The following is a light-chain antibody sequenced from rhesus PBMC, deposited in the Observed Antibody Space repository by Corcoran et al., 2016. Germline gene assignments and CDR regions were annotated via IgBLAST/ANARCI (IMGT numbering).Light chain of an antibody. CDR2: KAS. J-gene: IGKJ1*01. V-gene: IGKV1-22*01. CDR1: QGISSW. Sequence: DIQMTQSPSSLSASVGDTVTITCRASQGISSWLAWYQQKPGKAPKLLIYKASSLQSGVPSRFRGSGSGTDFTLTISSLQSEDFATYYCQQYSSRPLTFGQGTKVEIK. CDR3: QQYSSRPLT.